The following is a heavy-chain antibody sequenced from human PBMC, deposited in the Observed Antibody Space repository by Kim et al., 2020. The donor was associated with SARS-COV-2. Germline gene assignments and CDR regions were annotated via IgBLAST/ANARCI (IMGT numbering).Heavy chain of an antibody. D-gene: IGHD3-22*01. Sequence: GGSLRLSCAASGFTFTTYSFNWVRQAPGKGLEWVSSISRTGSYIYYADSVKGRFTISRDNAKNSVCLQMNSLSAEDTAVYYCARDLMGYGGSGSYSHYSMDVWGQGTTVTVSS. V-gene: IGHV3-21*01. CDR2: ISRTGSYI. CDR1: GFTFTTYS. J-gene: IGHJ6*02. CDR3: ARDLMGYGGSGSYSHYSMDV.